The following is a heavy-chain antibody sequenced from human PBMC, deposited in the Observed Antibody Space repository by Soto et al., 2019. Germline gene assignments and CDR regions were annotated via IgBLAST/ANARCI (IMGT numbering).Heavy chain of an antibody. J-gene: IGHJ5*02. CDR3: ARGAGIRLGRPPLWSAP. V-gene: IGHV2-5*02. CDR2: IYWDDDK. D-gene: IGHD3-10*01. Sequence: QITLKESGPPLVKPTQTLTLTCTFSGFSLSTSGVGVGWIRQPPGKALEWLALIYWDDDKRYSPSLKSRLTTTKHPPKNQWVLKRTTRAPGDTPTFYGARGAGIRLGRPPLWSAPGGRGPLVPVSS. CDR1: GFSLSTSGVG.